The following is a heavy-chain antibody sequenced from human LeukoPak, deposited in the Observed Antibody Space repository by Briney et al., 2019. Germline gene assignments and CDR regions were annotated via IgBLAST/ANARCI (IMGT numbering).Heavy chain of an antibody. Sequence: GGSLRLSCAASGFTFDDYAMSWFRQAPGKGLEWVGFIRSKTFGGTTEYAASVKGRFTISRDDSKSIAYLQMNSLKTEDTAVYYCTRSILFLAYWGQGTLVTVSS. V-gene: IGHV3-49*03. J-gene: IGHJ4*02. CDR1: GFTFDDYA. D-gene: IGHD2-2*02. CDR3: TRSILFLAY. CDR2: IRSKTFGGTT.